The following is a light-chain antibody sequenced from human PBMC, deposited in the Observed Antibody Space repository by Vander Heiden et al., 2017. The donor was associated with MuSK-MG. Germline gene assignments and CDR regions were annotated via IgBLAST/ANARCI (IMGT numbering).Light chain of an antibody. CDR3: LQDDNNPSWT. Sequence: DIQVTQSPSSLSASVGDRVTISCRASQAISNGLSWYQHKPGQAPTLLIYSASNLQSGVPSRFSGSGYGTDFTLTISSRQPEDVAPYFCLQDDNNPSWTFGQGTKVEI. CDR2: SAS. J-gene: IGKJ1*01. V-gene: IGKV1-27*01. CDR1: QAISNG.